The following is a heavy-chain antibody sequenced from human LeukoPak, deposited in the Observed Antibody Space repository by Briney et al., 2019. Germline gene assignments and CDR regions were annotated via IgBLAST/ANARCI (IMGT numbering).Heavy chain of an antibody. CDR2: IYYSGST. Sequence: SETLSLTCTVSGGSISSGGYYWSWIRQHPGKGLEWIGYIYYSGSTYYNPSHKSRVTISVDTSKNQFSLKLSSVTAADTAVYYCARSITMVRGVIDRFDYWGQGTLVTVSS. D-gene: IGHD3-10*01. J-gene: IGHJ4*02. CDR3: ARSITMVRGVIDRFDY. V-gene: IGHV4-31*03. CDR1: GGSISSGGYY.